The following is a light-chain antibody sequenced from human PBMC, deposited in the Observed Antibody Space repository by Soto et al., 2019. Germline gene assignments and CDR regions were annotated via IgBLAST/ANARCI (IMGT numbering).Light chain of an antibody. CDR1: QSVSSY. CDR2: DAS. Sequence: EIVLTQSPATLSLSPEERATLSCRASQSVSSYLTWYQQKPGQAPRLLIYDASNRATGIPARFSGSGSGTDFTLTISSLEPEDFAVYYCQQRSHWPPMYTFGQGTKLEIK. V-gene: IGKV3-11*01. CDR3: QQRSHWPPMYT. J-gene: IGKJ2*01.